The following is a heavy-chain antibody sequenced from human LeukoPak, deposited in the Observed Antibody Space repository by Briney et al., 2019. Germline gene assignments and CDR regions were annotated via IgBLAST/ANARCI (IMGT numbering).Heavy chain of an antibody. J-gene: IGHJ5*02. CDR1: GGSISTYH. CDR3: ARRTDSGSYNWFDH. V-gene: IGHV4-4*07. CDR2: IQNSDT. D-gene: IGHD1-26*01. Sequence: SETLSLTCTVSGGSISTYHWNWIRHPAGKGLEWIGRIQNSDTNYNPSLKSRVIISVDTSKKQLSLKLSSVTAADTAVYYCARRTDSGSYNWFDHWGQGTLVTVSS.